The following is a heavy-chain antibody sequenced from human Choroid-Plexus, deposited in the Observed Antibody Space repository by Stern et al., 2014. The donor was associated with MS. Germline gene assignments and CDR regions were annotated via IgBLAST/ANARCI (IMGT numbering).Heavy chain of an antibody. CDR2: ISYDGSK. Sequence: VQLVESGGGVIKHGRPLRLSCAASGFSFSSFGMHWVRQAPGKGLAWVALISYDGSKDYADSVKGRFAISRDNSKNTLYLQMNSLRAEDTAVYYCAKDRQYLTFFFDFWGQGSLVTVSS. CDR1: GFSFSSFG. D-gene: IGHD2/OR15-2a*01. V-gene: IGHV3-30*18. CDR3: AKDRQYLTFFFDF. J-gene: IGHJ4*02.